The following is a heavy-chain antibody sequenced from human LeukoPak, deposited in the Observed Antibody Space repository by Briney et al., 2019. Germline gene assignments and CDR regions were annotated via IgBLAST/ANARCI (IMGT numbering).Heavy chain of an antibody. V-gene: IGHV1-69*01. CDR2: IIPIFGTA. CDR3: ARWEQYYYYYFMDV. CDR1: GGTFSSDA. D-gene: IGHD1/OR15-1a*01. Sequence: SLKLSCTASGGTFSSDAISRGRHAPGQGLVGMGGIIPIFGTANYAHKFQGSVTITADESTSTAYMELSSLRSEDTAVYYCARWEQYYYYYFMDVWGKGTTVTGSS. J-gene: IGHJ6*03.